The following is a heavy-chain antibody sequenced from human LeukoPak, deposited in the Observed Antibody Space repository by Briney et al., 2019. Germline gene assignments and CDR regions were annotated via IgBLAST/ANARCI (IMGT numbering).Heavy chain of an antibody. CDR3: ARAPFSSGWYST. V-gene: IGHV4-34*01. CDR1: GGSFSVYY. CDR2: INHSGST. J-gene: IGHJ3*01. D-gene: IGHD6-19*01. Sequence: PSETLSLTCALYGGSFSVYYWSWIRQPPGKGREWIGEINHSGSTNYNPSLKSRVTISVDTSKNQFSLKLSSVTAADTAVYYCARAPFSSGWYSTWGQGTMVTVSS.